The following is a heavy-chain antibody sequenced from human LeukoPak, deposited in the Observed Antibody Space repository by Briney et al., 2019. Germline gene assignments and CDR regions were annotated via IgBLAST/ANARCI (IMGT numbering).Heavy chain of an antibody. CDR1: GFTFSSYA. J-gene: IGHJ4*02. CDR3: AKDARYYYDSSGYYYGY. Sequence: GGSLRLSCAASGFTFSSYAMSWVRQAPGEGLEWVSAISGSGGSTYYEDSVKGRFTISRDNSKNTLYLQMNSLRAEDTAVYYCAKDARYYYDSSGYYYGYWGQGTLVTVS. CDR2: ISGSGGST. V-gene: IGHV3-23*01. D-gene: IGHD3-22*01.